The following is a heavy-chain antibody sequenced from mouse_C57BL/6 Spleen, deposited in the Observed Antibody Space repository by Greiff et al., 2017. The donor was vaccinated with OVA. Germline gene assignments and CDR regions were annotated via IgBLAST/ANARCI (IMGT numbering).Heavy chain of an antibody. J-gene: IGHJ2*01. CDR2: IYPRSGNT. CDR1: GYTFTSYG. V-gene: IGHV1-81*01. CDR3: ARREGYSNSFDY. D-gene: IGHD2-5*01. Sequence: VQLQQSGAELARPGASVKLSCKASGYTFTSYGISWVKQRTGQGLEWIGEIYPRSGNTYYNEKFKGKATLTADKSSRTAYMELRSLTSEDSAVYFCARREGYSNSFDYWGQGTTLTVSS.